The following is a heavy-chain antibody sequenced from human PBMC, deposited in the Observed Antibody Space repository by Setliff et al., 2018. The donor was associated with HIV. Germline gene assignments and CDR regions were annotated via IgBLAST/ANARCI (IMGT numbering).Heavy chain of an antibody. V-gene: IGHV3-15*01. Sequence: GESLSLSCAAAGFTFSNAWMTWVRQAPGKGLEWVARIRNKKNGGTTYYAAPVEGRFTISRDDAKNTLSLQMNSRKTEDTAIYYCTTNLGSGRFSWNNNWGQGTLVTVSS. J-gene: IGHJ4*02. CDR2: IRNKKNGGTT. CDR3: TTNLGSGRFSWNNN. CDR1: GFTFSNAW. D-gene: IGHD1-26*01.